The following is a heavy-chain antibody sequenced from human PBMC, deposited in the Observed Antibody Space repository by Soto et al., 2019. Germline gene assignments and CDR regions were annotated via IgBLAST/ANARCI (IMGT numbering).Heavy chain of an antibody. CDR1: GFTFSSYG. CDR2: ISYDGSNK. Sequence: PGGSLRLSCAASGFTFSSYGMHWVRQAPGKGLEWVAVISYDGSNKYYADSVKGRFTISRDNSKNTLYLQMNSLRAEDTAVYYCAKDIVATIDFYFDYCGQGTLVTVSS. V-gene: IGHV3-30*18. CDR3: AKDIVATIDFYFDY. D-gene: IGHD5-12*01. J-gene: IGHJ4*02.